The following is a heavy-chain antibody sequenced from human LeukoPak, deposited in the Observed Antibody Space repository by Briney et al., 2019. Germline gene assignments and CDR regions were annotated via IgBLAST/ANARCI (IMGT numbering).Heavy chain of an antibody. Sequence: GGSLRLSCAASGFTFSSYWMSWVRQAPGKGLEWVANIKQDGSEKYYVDSVKGRFTISRDNAKNSLYLQMNSLRAEGTAVYYCARAGYCSGGSCWFGYFDYWGQGTLVTVSS. CDR2: IKQDGSEK. CDR1: GFTFSSYW. D-gene: IGHD2-15*01. J-gene: IGHJ4*02. V-gene: IGHV3-7*04. CDR3: ARAGYCSGGSCWFGYFDY.